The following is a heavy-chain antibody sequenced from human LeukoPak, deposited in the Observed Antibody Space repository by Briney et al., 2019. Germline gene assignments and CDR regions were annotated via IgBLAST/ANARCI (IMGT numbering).Heavy chain of an antibody. Sequence: GGSLRLSCAASGFTFSSYAMYWVRQAPGKGLEWVAVISYDGSNKYYADSVKGRFTISRDNSKNTLDLQMNSLRAEDMAVYYCAGRNDYGDYWGQGTLVTVSS. CDR3: AGRNDYGDY. V-gene: IGHV3-30*04. CDR2: ISYDGSNK. CDR1: GFTFSSYA. D-gene: IGHD3-16*01. J-gene: IGHJ4*02.